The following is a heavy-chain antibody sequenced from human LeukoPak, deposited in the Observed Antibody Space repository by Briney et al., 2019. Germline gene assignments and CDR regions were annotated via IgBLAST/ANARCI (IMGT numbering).Heavy chain of an antibody. J-gene: IGHJ4*02. Sequence: ASVKVSCKASGYTFTGYYMHWVRQAPGQGLEWMGWINPNSGGTNYAQKFQGRVTMTRDTSISTAYMELSRLRSDDTAVFYCARVAAAGTTPFLLYYFDYWGQGTLVTVSS. D-gene: IGHD6-13*01. CDR2: INPNSGGT. CDR3: ARVAAAGTTPFLLYYFDY. CDR1: GYTFTGYY. V-gene: IGHV1-2*02.